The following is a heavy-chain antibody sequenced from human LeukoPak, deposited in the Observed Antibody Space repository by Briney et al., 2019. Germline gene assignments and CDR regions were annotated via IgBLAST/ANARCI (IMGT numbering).Heavy chain of an antibody. CDR1: GGSFSGYY. Sequence: SETLSLTCAVYGGSFSGYYWSWIRQPPGKGLEWIGCIYYSGSTYYNPSLKSRVTISVDTSENQFSLKLSSVTAADTALYYCAYSGSYGHLGYWGQGIPVTVSS. J-gene: IGHJ4*02. CDR2: IYYSGST. V-gene: IGHV4-34*01. CDR3: AYSGSYGHLGY. D-gene: IGHD1-26*01.